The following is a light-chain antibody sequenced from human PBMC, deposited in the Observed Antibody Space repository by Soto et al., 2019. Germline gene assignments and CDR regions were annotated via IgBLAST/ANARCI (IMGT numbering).Light chain of an antibody. CDR3: QQYGSSPFT. Sequence: EIVLTQSPGTLSLSPGERATLSCRASQSVSSSYLAWYQQKPGQAPRLLIYGASSRATGIPDRFSGSGSGTALTLTISRLEPEDFAVYYWQQYGSSPFTFGPGTKVDIK. CDR1: QSVSSSY. CDR2: GAS. V-gene: IGKV3-20*01. J-gene: IGKJ3*01.